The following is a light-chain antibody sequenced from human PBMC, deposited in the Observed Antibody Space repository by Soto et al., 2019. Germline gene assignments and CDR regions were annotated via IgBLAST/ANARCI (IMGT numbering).Light chain of an antibody. CDR3: QQSYSTPYS. J-gene: IGKJ2*03. CDR1: QSISSS. V-gene: IGKV1-39*01. Sequence: DIQMTQSPSSLSAAVGDRVTITCRASQSISSSLSWYQQRPGKAPTLLIYLASSLQSGVPSRFSGSGSGTDFTLTISSLQFEDFATYYCQQSYSTPYSFGQGTKLEIK. CDR2: LAS.